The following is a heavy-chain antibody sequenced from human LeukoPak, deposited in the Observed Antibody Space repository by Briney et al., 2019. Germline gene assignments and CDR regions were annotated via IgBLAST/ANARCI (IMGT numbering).Heavy chain of an antibody. CDR1: GFSLSPSGVA. CDR2: IYGDDDK. V-gene: IGHV2-5*02. D-gene: IGHD4-17*01. J-gene: IGHJ4*02. Sequence: SGPTLVKPTQTLTLTCTFSGFSLSPSGVAVGWIRQPPGKALEWLALIYGDDDKRYSPSLKNRLSIMKDTSKNQVVLTVTNMDPVDTATYYCAHSIHVFYGDFPCFDYWGQGTLVTVSS. CDR3: AHSIHVFYGDFPCFDY.